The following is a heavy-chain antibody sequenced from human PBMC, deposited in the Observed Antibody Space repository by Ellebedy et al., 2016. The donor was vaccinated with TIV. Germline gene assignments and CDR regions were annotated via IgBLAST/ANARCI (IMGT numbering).Heavy chain of an antibody. CDR1: GFTFSSYT. CDR2: ISGSGGST. D-gene: IGHD2-21*01. V-gene: IGHV3-23*01. J-gene: IGHJ4*02. Sequence: GGSLRLXXAASGFTFSSYTMSWVRQAPGKGLEWVSDISGSGGSTYYADSVKGRFTISRDNSKNTLYLQMNSLRAEDTAVYYCAKSPYCGGDCYTTLHWGQGTLVTVSS. CDR3: AKSPYCGGDCYTTLH.